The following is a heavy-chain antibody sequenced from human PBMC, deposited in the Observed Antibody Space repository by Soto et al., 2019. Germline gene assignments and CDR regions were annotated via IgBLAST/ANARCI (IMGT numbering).Heavy chain of an antibody. Sequence: PSETLSLTCTVSGGSISSYYWSWIRQPPGKGLEWIGYIYYSGSTNYNPSLKSRVTISVDTSKNQFSLKLSSVTAADTAVYYCARLTTLTSDYYYYYMDVWGKGTTVTVSS. J-gene: IGHJ6*03. CDR3: ARLTTLTSDYYYYYMDV. D-gene: IGHD3-16*01. CDR1: GGSISSYY. CDR2: IYYSGST. V-gene: IGHV4-59*01.